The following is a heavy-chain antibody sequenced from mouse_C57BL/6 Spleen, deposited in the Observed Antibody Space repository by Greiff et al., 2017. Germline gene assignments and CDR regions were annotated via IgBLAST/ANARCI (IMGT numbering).Heavy chain of an antibody. V-gene: IGHV1-50*01. D-gene: IGHD2-12*01. J-gene: IGHJ2*01. Sequence: VQLQQSGAELVKPGASVKLSCKASGYTFTSYWMQWVKQRPGQGLEWIGEIDPSDSYTNYNQKFKGKATLTVDTSSSTAYMQLSSLTSEDSAVYYCALRLFDYWGQGTTLTVSS. CDR1: GYTFTSYW. CDR3: ALRLFDY. CDR2: IDPSDSYT.